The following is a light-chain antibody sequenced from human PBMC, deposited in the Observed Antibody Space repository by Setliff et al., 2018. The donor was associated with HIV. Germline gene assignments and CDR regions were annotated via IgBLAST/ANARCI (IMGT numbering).Light chain of an antibody. J-gene: IGLJ1*01. CDR2: EVR. Sequence: QSALTQPASVSGSPGQSITISCTGTSSDVGGYSYVSRYQQHPGKAPKLIISEVRNRPSGVSNRFSGSKSGNTASLTISGLQAEDEADYYCSSYAITNTLPFGTGTKVTVL. V-gene: IGLV2-14*01. CDR3: SSYAITNTLP. CDR1: SSDVGGYSY.